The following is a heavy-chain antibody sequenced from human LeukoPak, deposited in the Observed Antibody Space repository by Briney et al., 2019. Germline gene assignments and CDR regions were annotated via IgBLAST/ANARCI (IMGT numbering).Heavy chain of an antibody. D-gene: IGHD5-12*01. CDR2: MNPNSGNT. CDR1: GYTFTSYD. J-gene: IGHJ5*02. Sequence: ASVKVSCKASGYTFTSYDINWVRQATGQGLEWMGWMNPNSGNTGYAQKFQGRVTMTRNTSISTAYMELSSLRSEDTAVYYCARGKSRGYRWLRLFWFDPWGQGTLVTVSS. CDR3: ARGKSRGYRWLRLFWFDP. V-gene: IGHV1-8*01.